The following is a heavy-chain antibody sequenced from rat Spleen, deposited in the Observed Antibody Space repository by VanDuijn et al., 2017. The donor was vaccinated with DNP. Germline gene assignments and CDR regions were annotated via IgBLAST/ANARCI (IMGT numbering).Heavy chain of an antibody. CDR1: GFTFSDYY. V-gene: IGHV5-25*01. CDR3: ATSSYFGYDYGFAY. CDR2: ISTSGDTT. D-gene: IGHD1-7*01. Sequence: EVQLVESGGGLVQPGGSLQLSCAASGFTFSDYYMAWVRQAPKKGLEWVATISTSGDTTYYPDSVKGRFTISRDYARSTLYLQMDSLRSEDTATYYCATSSYFGYDYGFAYWGQGTLVTVSS. J-gene: IGHJ3*01.